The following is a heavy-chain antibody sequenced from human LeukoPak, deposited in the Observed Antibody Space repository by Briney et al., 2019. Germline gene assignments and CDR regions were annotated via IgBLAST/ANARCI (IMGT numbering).Heavy chain of an antibody. D-gene: IGHD5-18*01. Sequence: SSETLSLTCAVYGGSFSGYYWSWIRQPPGKGLEWLGEINHSGSTNYNPSLKSRVTISVDTSKNQFSLKLSSVTAADTAVYYCARGLKQLWFHDGFQYYFDYWGQGTLVTVSS. V-gene: IGHV4-34*01. CDR3: ARGLKQLWFHDGFQYYFDY. CDR1: GGSFSGYY. J-gene: IGHJ4*02. CDR2: INHSGST.